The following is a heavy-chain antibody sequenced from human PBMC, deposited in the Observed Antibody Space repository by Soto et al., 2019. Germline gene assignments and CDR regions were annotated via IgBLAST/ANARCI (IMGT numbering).Heavy chain of an antibody. Sequence: PSETLSLTCTVSGASVSSDYYHWSWIRQPPGKGLEWIGYFSDRGNINYHPSLKSRLTISIDTSKNQLSLKLSSVTAADTAVYYCARLNGYCISTNCHGYYGMDVWGQGTTVTVSS. CDR3: ARLNGYCISTNCHGYYGMDV. D-gene: IGHD2-2*03. CDR2: FSDRGNI. V-gene: IGHV4-61*01. J-gene: IGHJ6*02. CDR1: GASVSSDYYH.